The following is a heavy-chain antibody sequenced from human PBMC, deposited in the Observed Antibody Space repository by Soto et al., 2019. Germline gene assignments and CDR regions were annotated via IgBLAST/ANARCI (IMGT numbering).Heavy chain of an antibody. J-gene: IGHJ3*02. CDR2: INRDGSKK. CDR1: GFTLSAYW. D-gene: IGHD6-13*01. V-gene: IGHV3-7*05. Sequence: EVQLEESGGDLVQPGGSLRLSCAASGFTLSAYWMTWVRQAPGKGLEWVANINRDGSKKSYLDSVRGRFTISRDNVGNSLYLQMDSLRADDTAIYYCARDVSPGSSSLYLDAFEIWGQGTMVTVSS. CDR3: ARDVSPGSSSLYLDAFEI.